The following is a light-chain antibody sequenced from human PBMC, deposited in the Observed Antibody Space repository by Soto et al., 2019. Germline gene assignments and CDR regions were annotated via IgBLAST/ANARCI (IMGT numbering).Light chain of an antibody. Sequence: QSVLTQAASVSGSPGQSITISCTGTSSDVGGYGFVSWYQQHPGKAPKLIIYEVTHRPSGVSNRFSGSKSGNTASLTISGLQAEDEADYFCSSYTTNSTLVVFGGGTNLTVL. CDR1: SSDVGGYGF. CDR2: EVT. V-gene: IGLV2-14*01. CDR3: SSYTTNSTLVV. J-gene: IGLJ2*01.